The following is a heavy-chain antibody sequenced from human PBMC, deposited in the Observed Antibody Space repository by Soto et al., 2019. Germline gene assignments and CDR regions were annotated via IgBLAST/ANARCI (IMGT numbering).Heavy chain of an antibody. CDR3: AKGGAVYGLLTHDY. V-gene: IGHV3-23*01. Sequence: EVQLLESGGGLEQPGGSLRLSCAASGFTFRDYAMSWVRQAPGKGLEWVTTITGSSSNLYYSDSVKGRFAISRDNYKNTLYLQMDSLTAEDTAVYYCAKGGAVYGLLTHDYWGQGTLVTVSS. D-gene: IGHD3-9*01. J-gene: IGHJ4*02. CDR2: ITGSSSNL. CDR1: GFTFRDYA.